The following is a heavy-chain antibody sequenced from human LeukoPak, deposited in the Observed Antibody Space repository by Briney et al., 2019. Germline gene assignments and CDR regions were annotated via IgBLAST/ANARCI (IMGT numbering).Heavy chain of an antibody. CDR3: ATAITMVRGVLPFDY. J-gene: IGHJ4*02. V-gene: IGHV3-23*01. D-gene: IGHD3-10*01. Sequence: GGSPRLSCAASGFTFSSYAMSWVRQAPGKGLEWVSAISGSGGSTYYADSVKGRFTISRDNSKNTLYLQMNSLRAEDTAVYYCATAITMVRGVLPFDYWGQGTLVTVSS. CDR1: GFTFSSYA. CDR2: ISGSGGST.